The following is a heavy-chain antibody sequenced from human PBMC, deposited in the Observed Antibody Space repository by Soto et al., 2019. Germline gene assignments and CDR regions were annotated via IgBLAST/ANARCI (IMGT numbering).Heavy chain of an antibody. Sequence: ASVKVSWKAAGYTFTSYAMHWGRQAPGQRLEWMGWINAGNGNTKYSQKFQGRVTITRDTTASTAYMELSSLRSEDTAVYYCARWGVVPAAWNHLYFDYWGQGTLVTVSS. CDR1: GYTFTSYA. CDR3: ARWGVVPAAWNHLYFDY. J-gene: IGHJ4*02. CDR2: INAGNGNT. V-gene: IGHV1-3*01. D-gene: IGHD2-2*01.